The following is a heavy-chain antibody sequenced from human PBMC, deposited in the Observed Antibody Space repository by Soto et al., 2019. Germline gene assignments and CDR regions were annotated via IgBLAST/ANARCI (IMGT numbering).Heavy chain of an antibody. J-gene: IGHJ6*02. CDR1: GFTFSNAW. CDR2: IKSKTDGGTT. V-gene: IGHV3-15*01. D-gene: IGHD6-19*01. CDR3: TTEVSAVAGTYYYYYGMDV. Sequence: GGSLRLSYAASGFTFSNAWMSWVRQAPGKGLEWVGRIKSKTDGGTTDYAAPVKGRFTISRDDSKNTLYLQMNSLKTEDTAVYYCTTEVSAVAGTYYYYYGMDVWGQGTTVTVSS.